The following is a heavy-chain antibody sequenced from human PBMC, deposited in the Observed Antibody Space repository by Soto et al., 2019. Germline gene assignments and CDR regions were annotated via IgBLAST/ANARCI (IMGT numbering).Heavy chain of an antibody. J-gene: IGHJ4*02. CDR1: GFTFSSYS. CDR2: ISSSSSTI. V-gene: IGHV3-48*01. Sequence: EVQLVESGGGLVQPGGSLRLSCAASGFTFSSYSMNWVRQAPGKGLEWVSYISSSSSTIYYADSVKGRFTISRDNAKNSPYLQTNSLRAEDTAVYYCARDSGYRYGPLDYWGQGTLVTVSS. D-gene: IGHD5-18*01. CDR3: ARDSGYRYGPLDY.